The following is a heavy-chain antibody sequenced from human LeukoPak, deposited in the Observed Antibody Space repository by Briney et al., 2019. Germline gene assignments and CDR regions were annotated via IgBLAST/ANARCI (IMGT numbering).Heavy chain of an antibody. D-gene: IGHD3-10*01. CDR3: ARSSGPGLDY. CDR1: GGSISSGGYY. J-gene: IGHJ4*02. V-gene: IGHV4-31*03. CDR2: IYYSGST. Sequence: PSETLSLTCTVSGGSISSGGYYLSWIRQHPRKGLEWIGYIYYSGSTYYNPSLKSRVSISVDMSKSQFSLKLSSVTAADTAVYYCARSSGPGLDYWGQGILVTVSS.